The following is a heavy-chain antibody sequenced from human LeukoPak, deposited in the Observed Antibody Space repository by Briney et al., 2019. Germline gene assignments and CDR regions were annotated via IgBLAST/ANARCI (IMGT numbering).Heavy chain of an antibody. CDR1: GFTLSSHA. V-gene: IGHV3-30*01. CDR2: ISYEGSNQ. D-gene: IGHD2-8*02. Sequence: GGSLRLSCAASGFTLSSHAMHWVRQAPGKGLEWVAVISYEGSNQYYADSVRGRFTISRDNSKNTLNLQMNSLRDEDTALYYCARDYRVGCTGGACYPIDYWGQGTLVTVSS. J-gene: IGHJ4*02. CDR3: ARDYRVGCTGGACYPIDY.